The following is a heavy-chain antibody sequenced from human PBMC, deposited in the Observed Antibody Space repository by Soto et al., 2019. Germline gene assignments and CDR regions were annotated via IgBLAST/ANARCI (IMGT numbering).Heavy chain of an antibody. Sequence: EVQLVESGGGLVQPGGSLRLSCAASGFTFSSYWMSWVRQVPGKGLEWVANIKQDGSEKYYVDSVKGRFTISRDNAKNSLYLQMNSLRAEDTAVYYCARVGYCSGGSCYYSPSFDYWGQGTLVTVSS. CDR2: IKQDGSEK. D-gene: IGHD2-15*01. CDR1: GFTFSSYW. J-gene: IGHJ4*02. CDR3: ARVGYCSGGSCYYSPSFDY. V-gene: IGHV3-7*01.